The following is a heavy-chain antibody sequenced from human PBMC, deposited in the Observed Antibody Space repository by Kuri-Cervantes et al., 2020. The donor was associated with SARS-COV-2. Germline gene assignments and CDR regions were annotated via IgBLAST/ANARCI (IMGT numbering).Heavy chain of an antibody. J-gene: IGHJ3*02. Sequence: SETLSLTCAVSGGSISSSNWWSWVRQPPGKGLEWIGEIYHSGSTNYNPSLKSRVTISVDKSKNQLSLKLSSVTAADTAVYYCARDTGYCGGDCSAFDIWGQGTMVTVSS. CDR2: IYHSGST. CDR1: GGSISSSNW. V-gene: IGHV4-4*02. D-gene: IGHD2-21*02. CDR3: ARDTGYCGGDCSAFDI.